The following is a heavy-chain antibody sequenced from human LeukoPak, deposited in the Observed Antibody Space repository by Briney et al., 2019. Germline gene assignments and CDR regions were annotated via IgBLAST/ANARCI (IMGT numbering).Heavy chain of an antibody. CDR2: IYTSGST. D-gene: IGHD6-6*01. CDR1: GGSISSGSYY. Sequence: PSQTLSLTCTVSGGSISSGSYYWSWIRQPAGKGLEWIGRIYTSGSTNYNPSLKSRATISVDTSKNQFSLNLTSVTAADTAVYYCARSHSSSRLSPNWFDPWGQGTLVTVSS. V-gene: IGHV4-61*02. J-gene: IGHJ5*02. CDR3: ARSHSSSRLSPNWFDP.